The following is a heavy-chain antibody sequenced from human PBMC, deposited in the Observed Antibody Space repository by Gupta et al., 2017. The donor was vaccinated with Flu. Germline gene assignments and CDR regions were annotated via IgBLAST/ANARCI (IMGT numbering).Heavy chain of an antibody. CDR1: GDSISSAGYS. CDR2: IYYLGKP. V-gene: IGHV4-31*03. Sequence: QVLLQGSGPGLVKPSETLSLTCTVSGDSISSAGYSLGWIRQHPGKGLEWIGHIYYLGKPYYNPSLKSRLSMSLDTSKNQFSLNLSSVTAADTAVYYCARTLYGDYPTFDSWGLGALVTVST. CDR3: ARTLYGDYPTFDS. J-gene: IGHJ4*02. D-gene: IGHD4-17*01.